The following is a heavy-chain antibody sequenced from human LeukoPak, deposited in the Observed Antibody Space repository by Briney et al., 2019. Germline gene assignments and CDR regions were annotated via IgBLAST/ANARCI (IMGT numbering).Heavy chain of an antibody. D-gene: IGHD6-19*01. CDR3: ARTAQWLAIRYNWFDP. Sequence: SETLSLTCTVSGGSISSGGYYWSWIRQPPGKGLEWIGYIYHGGSTYYNPSLKSRVTISVDRSKNQFSLKLSSVTAADTAVYYCARTAQWLAIRYNWFDPWGQGTLVTVSS. J-gene: IGHJ5*02. V-gene: IGHV4-30-2*01. CDR2: IYHGGST. CDR1: GGSISSGGYY.